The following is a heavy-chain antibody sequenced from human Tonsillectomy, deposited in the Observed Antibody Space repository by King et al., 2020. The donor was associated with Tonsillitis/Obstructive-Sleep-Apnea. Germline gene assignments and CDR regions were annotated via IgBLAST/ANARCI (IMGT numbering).Heavy chain of an antibody. CDR3: ARDVDPVFGTQAVDN. CDR2: IWNDGSNK. D-gene: IGHD3-3*01. CDR1: GFIFSSFG. J-gene: IGHJ4*02. V-gene: IGHV3-33*01. Sequence: VQLVESGGGVVQPGRSLRLSCAASGFIFSSFGMHWVRQAPGKGLEWVATIWNDGSNKYYGDSVKGRFTISRDNSKNRLYLQMNGLRAEDTAIYYCARDVDPVFGTQAVDNWGQGTLVTVSS.